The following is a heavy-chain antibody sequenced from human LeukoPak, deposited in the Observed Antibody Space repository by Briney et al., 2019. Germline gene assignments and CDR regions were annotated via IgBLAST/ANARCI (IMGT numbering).Heavy chain of an antibody. D-gene: IGHD6-13*01. V-gene: IGHV1-2*04. CDR1: GDTFTGYY. CDR2: INPNSGGT. J-gene: IGHJ4*02. Sequence: GASVKVSCKASGDTFTGYYMHWVRQAPGQGLEWMGWINPNSGGTNYAQKFQGWVTMTRDTSISTAYMELSRLRSDDTAVYYCARSNRSSWTSGYFDYWGQGTLVTVSS. CDR3: ARSNRSSWTSGYFDY.